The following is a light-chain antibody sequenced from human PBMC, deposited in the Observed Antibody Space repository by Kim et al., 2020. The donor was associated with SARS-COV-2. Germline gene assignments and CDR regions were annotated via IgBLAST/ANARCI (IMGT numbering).Light chain of an antibody. CDR2: SNN. V-gene: IGLV1-44*01. Sequence: GQRVTISGSGSSSNIGSNTVNWYQQPPGTAPNFLIYSNNQRPSGVPDRFSGSKSGTSASLAISGLQSEDEADYYCATWDGSLNGWVFGGGTQLTVL. CDR1: SSNIGSNT. CDR3: ATWDGSLNGWV. J-gene: IGLJ3*02.